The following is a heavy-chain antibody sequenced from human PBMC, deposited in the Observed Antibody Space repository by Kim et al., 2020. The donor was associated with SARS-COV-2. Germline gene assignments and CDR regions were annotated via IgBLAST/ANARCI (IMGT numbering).Heavy chain of an antibody. CDR3: ARGLEPYAFDI. J-gene: IGHJ3*02. D-gene: IGHD1-1*01. V-gene: IGHV3-7*01. Sequence: YDVDSVKGQFTISRDNAKNELYLQMNSLRAEDTAVYYCARGLEPYAFDIWGQGTMVTVSS.